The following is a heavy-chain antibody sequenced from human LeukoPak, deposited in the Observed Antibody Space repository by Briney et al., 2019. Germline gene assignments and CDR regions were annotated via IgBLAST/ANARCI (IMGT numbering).Heavy chain of an antibody. J-gene: IGHJ4*02. V-gene: IGHV5-51*01. Sequence: GESLKISCKGSGYSFTSYWIGWVRQMPGKGLEWMGVIYPGDSDTRYSPSFQGQVTISADKSISTAYLQWSSLKASDTAMYYCARPQGYCSGGSCYLIFHYWGQGTLVTVSS. D-gene: IGHD2-15*01. CDR1: GYSFTSYW. CDR3: ARPQGYCSGGSCYLIFHY. CDR2: IYPGDSDT.